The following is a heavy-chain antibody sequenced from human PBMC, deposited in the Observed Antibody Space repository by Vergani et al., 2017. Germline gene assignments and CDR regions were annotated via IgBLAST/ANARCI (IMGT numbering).Heavy chain of an antibody. V-gene: IGHV1-69*06. D-gene: IGHD2-2*01. CDR2: IIPIFGTA. J-gene: IGHJ4*02. Sequence: QVQLVQSGAEVKKPGSSVKVSCKASGGTFSSYAISWVRQAPGQGLEWMGGIIPIFGTANYAQKLQGRVTMTTDTSTSTAYMELRSLRSDDTAVYYCARAKTQIVPHNYWGQGTLVTVSS. CDR1: GGTFSSYA. CDR3: ARAKTQIVPHNY.